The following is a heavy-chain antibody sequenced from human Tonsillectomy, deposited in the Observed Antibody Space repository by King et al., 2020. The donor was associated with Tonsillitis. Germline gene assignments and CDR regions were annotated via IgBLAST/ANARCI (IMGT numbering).Heavy chain of an antibody. V-gene: IGHV3-30-3*01. CDR3: ARSLLLIECFFPSFGLAVLRPVTTLIFSSPSPPPPSFFPLPPFSTLTSVGPPALGCLLTSYF. Sequence: VQLVESGGGVVQPGRSLRLSCAASGFTFSSYAMHWVRQAPGKGLEWVAVISYDGSNKYYADSVKGRFTISRDNSKNTLYLQMNSLRAEDTAVYYCARSLLLIECFFPSFGLAVLRPVTTLIFSSPSPPPPSFFPLPPFSTLTSVGPPALGCLLTSYF. CDR1: GFTFSSYA. D-gene: IGHD2/OR15-2a*01. J-gene: IGHJ1*01. CDR2: ISYDGSNK.